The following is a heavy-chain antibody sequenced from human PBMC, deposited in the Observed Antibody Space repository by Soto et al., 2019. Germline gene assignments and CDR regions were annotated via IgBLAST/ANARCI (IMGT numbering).Heavy chain of an antibody. CDR1: GFTFGSYS. CDR3: ARHPERIAQIGWFDP. J-gene: IGHJ5*02. V-gene: IGHV3-48*01. CDR2: ISSSSSTI. Sequence: VQLVESGGGLVQPGGSLRRSCAASGFTFGSYSMNWVRQAPGKGLEWVSYISSSSSTIYYADSVKGRFTISRDNAKNSLYLQMNSLRAEDTAVYYCARHPERIAQIGWFDPWGQGTLVTVSS. D-gene: IGHD6-13*01.